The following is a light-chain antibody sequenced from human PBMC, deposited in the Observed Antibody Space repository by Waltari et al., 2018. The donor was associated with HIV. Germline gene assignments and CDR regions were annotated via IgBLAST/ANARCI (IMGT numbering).Light chain of an antibody. CDR3: CSYASTTDTYVV. CDR1: SSAVWSFNL. Sequence: QSALTQPASVSGSPAPSITISCTGNSSAVWSFNLVSCDHPPPGKAPKLIIYEVSKRPSGVSNRFSGSKSGSTASLTISGLQPEDEADYCCCSYASTTDTYVVFGGGTKLTVL. CDR2: EVS. J-gene: IGLJ2*01. V-gene: IGLV2-23*02.